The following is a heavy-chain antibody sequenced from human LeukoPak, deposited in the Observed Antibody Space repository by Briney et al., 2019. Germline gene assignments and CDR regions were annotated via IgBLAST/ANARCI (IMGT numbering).Heavy chain of an antibody. CDR3: ASPGSGSYWTHYY. Sequence: ASVKVSCKVSDYTFTSYGISWVRQAPGQGLEWMGWISAYNGNTNYARKLQGRVTMTTDTSTSTAYMELRSLRSNDTAVYYCASPGSGSYWTHYYWGQGTLVTVSS. V-gene: IGHV1-18*01. CDR1: DYTFTSYG. CDR2: ISAYNGNT. J-gene: IGHJ4*02. D-gene: IGHD3-10*01.